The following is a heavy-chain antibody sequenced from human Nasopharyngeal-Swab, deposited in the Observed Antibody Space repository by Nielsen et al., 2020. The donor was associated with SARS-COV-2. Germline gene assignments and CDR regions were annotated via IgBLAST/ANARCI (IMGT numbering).Heavy chain of an antibody. CDR3: ARHYDYVWGSYRPFDY. D-gene: IGHD3-16*02. CDR2: IKQDGSEK. Sequence: GESLKISCAASGFTFSSYWMSWVRKAPGKGLEWVANIKQDGSEKYYVDSVKGRFTISRDNAKNSLYLQMNSLRAEDTAVYYCARHYDYVWGSYRPFDYWGQGTLVTVSS. V-gene: IGHV3-7*01. J-gene: IGHJ4*02. CDR1: GFTFSSYW.